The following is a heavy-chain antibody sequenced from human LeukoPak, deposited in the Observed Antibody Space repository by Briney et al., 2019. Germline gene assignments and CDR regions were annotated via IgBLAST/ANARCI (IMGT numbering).Heavy chain of an antibody. J-gene: IGHJ3*02. CDR2: ISSTGGTI. CDR1: GFTFSKNS. Sequence: GDSLRLSCAASGFTFSKNSMNWVCQAPGKGLEWVSYISSTGGTIYYADSVKGRFTISRDNAKNSLYLQMNSLRVEDTAVYYCARDSNGDGAFDIWGQGTMVTVSS. CDR3: ARDSNGDGAFDI. D-gene: IGHD4-17*01. V-gene: IGHV3-48*04.